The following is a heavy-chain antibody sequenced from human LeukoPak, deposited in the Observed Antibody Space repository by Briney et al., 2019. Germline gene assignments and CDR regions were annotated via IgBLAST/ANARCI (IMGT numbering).Heavy chain of an antibody. CDR3: AKDLGYDYVWGEGNLYDC. D-gene: IGHD3-16*01. J-gene: IGHJ4*02. V-gene: IGHV3-23*01. CDR2: ISGSGGST. Sequence: GGSLRLSCAASGFTFRRYGMTWVRQAPGKGLEWVSAISGSGGSTFYGDSVKGRFTISRDNSKNTVYLQVHSLRAEDTAEYYCAKDLGYDYVWGEGNLYDCWGQGILVTVSS. CDR1: GFTFRRYG.